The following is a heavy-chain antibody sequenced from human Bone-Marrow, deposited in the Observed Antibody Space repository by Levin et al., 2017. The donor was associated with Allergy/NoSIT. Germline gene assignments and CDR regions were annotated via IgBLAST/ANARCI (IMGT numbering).Heavy chain of an antibody. V-gene: IGHV3-30*18. Sequence: GGSLRLSCAASGFTFSSYGMHWVRQAPGKGLEWVAVISYDGSNKYYADSVKGRFTISRDNSKNTLYLQMNSLRAEDTAVYYCAKDLRDYDSSGYFDYWGQGTLVTVSS. D-gene: IGHD3-22*01. CDR1: GFTFSSYG. J-gene: IGHJ4*02. CDR2: ISYDGSNK. CDR3: AKDLRDYDSSGYFDY.